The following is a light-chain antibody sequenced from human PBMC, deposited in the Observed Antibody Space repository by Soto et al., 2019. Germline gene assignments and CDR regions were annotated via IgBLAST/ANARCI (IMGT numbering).Light chain of an antibody. CDR2: KAS. Sequence: DIRVTQSPPTLSASVGDRVTITCRASQSISSWLAWYQQKPGKAPKLLIYKASSLESGVPSRFSGSVSGTEFTLTISSLQPDDFATYYCQQYDSYPWTFGQGTKVDIK. J-gene: IGKJ1*01. CDR1: QSISSW. V-gene: IGKV1-5*03. CDR3: QQYDSYPWT.